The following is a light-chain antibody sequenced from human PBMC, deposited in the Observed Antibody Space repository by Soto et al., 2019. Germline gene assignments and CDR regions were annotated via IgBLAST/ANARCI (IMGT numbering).Light chain of an antibody. CDR2: GTS. CDR3: QQYGSSHRT. CDR1: QNVGSRY. J-gene: IGKJ1*01. Sequence: VLTHAPGALSLSPGERATLSCRASQNVGSRYLAWYQQKPGQAPRLLIYGTSNRATGIPDRFSGSGSGTDFSLTISSMEPGHIAVYYCQQYGSSHRTLGQGTKVDFK. V-gene: IGKV3-20*01.